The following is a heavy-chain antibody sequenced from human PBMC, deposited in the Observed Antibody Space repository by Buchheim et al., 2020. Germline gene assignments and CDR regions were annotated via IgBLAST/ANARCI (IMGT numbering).Heavy chain of an antibody. CDR1: GFTFSAYE. J-gene: IGHJ4*02. Sequence: EVQLVESGGGLVQPGGSLRLSCAASGFTFSAYEMNWVRQAPGKGLEWVSYFGSIGSTIYYADSVKGRFTISRDNAKNSLYLQMNSLRAEDTAVYYCAKNVGSGIAARLDYWGQGTL. V-gene: IGHV3-48*03. D-gene: IGHD6-13*01. CDR2: FGSIGSTI. CDR3: AKNVGSGIAARLDY.